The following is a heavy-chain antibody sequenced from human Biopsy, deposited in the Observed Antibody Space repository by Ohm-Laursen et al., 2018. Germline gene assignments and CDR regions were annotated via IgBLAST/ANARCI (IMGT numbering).Heavy chain of an antibody. CDR2: INPSGSTT. J-gene: IGHJ4*02. D-gene: IGHD6-19*01. CDR1: GYTFTTYD. CDR3: ARNTGWYGDLYYFDY. Sequence: GASVKVSCKASGYTFTTYDINWVRQATGQGLEWMGMINPSGSTTSYPQIFQGRVTMTRDTSKSTVYMELSSLRSADTAVYFCARNTGWYGDLYYFDYWGQGTLVTVSS. V-gene: IGHV1-46*01.